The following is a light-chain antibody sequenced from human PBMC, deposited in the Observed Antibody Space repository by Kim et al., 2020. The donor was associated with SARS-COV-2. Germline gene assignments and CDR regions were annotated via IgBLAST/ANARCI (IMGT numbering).Light chain of an antibody. V-gene: IGLV4-69*01. CDR3: QTWGTGIRV. CDR1: SGHSSYA. J-gene: IGLJ1*01. Sequence: ASLKLTCTLSSGHSSYAIAWHQQQPEKGPRYLMKLNSDGSHSKGDGIPDRFSGSSSGAERYLTISSLQSEDEADYYCQTWGTGIRVFGTGTKVTVL. CDR2: LNSDGSH.